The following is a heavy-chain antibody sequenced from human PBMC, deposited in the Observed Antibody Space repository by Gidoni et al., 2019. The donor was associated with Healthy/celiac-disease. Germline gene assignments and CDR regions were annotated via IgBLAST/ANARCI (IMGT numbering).Heavy chain of an antibody. J-gene: IGHJ5*02. CDR1: GFPFSSYR. CDR3: ARDSEYYDFWSGYYTPYWFDP. CDR2: ISSSSSYI. Sequence: EVQLVESGGGLVKPGGSLRLSCAASGFPFSSYRMNWFRQAPGKGLEWVSSISSSSSYIYYADSVKGRFTISRDNAKNSLYLQMNSLRAEDTAVYYCARDSEYYDFWSGYYTPYWFDPWGQGTLVTVSS. V-gene: IGHV3-21*01. D-gene: IGHD3-3*01.